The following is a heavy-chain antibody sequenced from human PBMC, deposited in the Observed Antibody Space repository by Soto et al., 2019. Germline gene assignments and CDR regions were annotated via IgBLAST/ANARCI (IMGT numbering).Heavy chain of an antibody. J-gene: IGHJ3*02. CDR2: ISGSGGST. V-gene: IGHV3-23*01. CDR3: AKDRRYSSGSRDAFDI. CDR1: GFTFSSYA. D-gene: IGHD6-19*01. Sequence: GESLKISCAASGFTFSSYAMSWVRQAPGKGLEWVSAISGSGGSTYYADSVKGRFTISRDNSKNTLYLQMNSLRAEDTAVYYCAKDRRYSSGSRDAFDIWGQGTMVTVSS.